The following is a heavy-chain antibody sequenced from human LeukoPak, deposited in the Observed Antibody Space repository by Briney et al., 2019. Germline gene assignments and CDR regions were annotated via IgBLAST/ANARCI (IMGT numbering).Heavy chain of an antibody. Sequence: GGSLRLSCAASGFTFSSYGMHWVRQAPGKGLEWVAFIRYDGSNKYYADSVKGRFTISRDNSKNTLYLQMNSLRAEDTAVYYCARDIGSGYRYGFDAFDIWGQGTMVTVSS. D-gene: IGHD5-18*01. CDR1: GFTFSSYG. V-gene: IGHV3-30*02. CDR2: IRYDGSNK. CDR3: ARDIGSGYRYGFDAFDI. J-gene: IGHJ3*02.